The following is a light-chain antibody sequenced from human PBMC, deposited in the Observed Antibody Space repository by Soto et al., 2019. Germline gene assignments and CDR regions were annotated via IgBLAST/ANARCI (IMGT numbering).Light chain of an antibody. V-gene: IGKV3-20*01. CDR3: QQYGSSLMYT. Sequence: EIVLTQSPGTLSLSPGERATLSCRASQSVSSSYLAWYQQKPGQAPRLLIYGASSRATGIPDRFSGSGSGTDLTLTISRLEPEDFAVYYCQQYGSSLMYTFGQGTKLAIK. J-gene: IGKJ2*01. CDR2: GAS. CDR1: QSVSSSY.